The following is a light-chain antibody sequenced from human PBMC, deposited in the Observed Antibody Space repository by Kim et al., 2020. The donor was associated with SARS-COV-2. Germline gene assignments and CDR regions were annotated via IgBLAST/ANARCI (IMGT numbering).Light chain of an antibody. CDR3: QQYTIYPYT. J-gene: IGKJ2*01. Sequence: SESVGDRVTITCRASQGISGWLAWYQQKPGRAPKLLIYKASILESGVPSSFGGSGSGTEFTLTISSLQPDDFATYYCQQYTIYPYTFGQGTKLEI. CDR2: KAS. CDR1: QGISGW. V-gene: IGKV1-5*03.